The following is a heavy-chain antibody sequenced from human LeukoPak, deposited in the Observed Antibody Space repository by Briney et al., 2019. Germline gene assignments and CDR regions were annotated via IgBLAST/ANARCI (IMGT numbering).Heavy chain of an antibody. CDR3: ARVVVGATIPHY. CDR2: ISAYNGNT. J-gene: IGHJ4*02. CDR1: GYTFTSYG. V-gene: IGHV1-18*01. Sequence: GASVKVSRKASGYTFTSYGISWVRQAPGQGLEWMGWISAYNGNTNYAQKFQGRVTMTRNTSISTAYMELSSLRSEDTAVYYCARVVVGATIPHYWGQGTLVTVSS. D-gene: IGHD1-26*01.